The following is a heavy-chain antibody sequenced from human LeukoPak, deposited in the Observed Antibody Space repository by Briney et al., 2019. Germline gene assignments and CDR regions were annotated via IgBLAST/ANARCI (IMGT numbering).Heavy chain of an antibody. D-gene: IGHD5-24*01. CDR1: GGSFSGYY. J-gene: IGHJ5*02. CDR3: AGVQSRMATTVP. V-gene: IGHV4-34*01. CDR2: INHSGST. Sequence: PSETLSLTCAVYGGSFSGYYWSWIRQPPGKGLEWIGEINHSGSTNYNPSVKSRVTISVDTSKNQFSLKLSSVTAPGPGVYYLAGVQSRMATTVPWGQGNLVTVSS.